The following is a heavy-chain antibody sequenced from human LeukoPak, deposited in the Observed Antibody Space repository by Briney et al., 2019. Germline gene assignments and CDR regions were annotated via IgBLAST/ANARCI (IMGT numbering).Heavy chain of an antibody. V-gene: IGHV1-2*02. J-gene: IGHJ4*02. CDR3: ARVGLPYSGSYSFSS. CDR2: INPNSGGT. Sequence: ASVKVSRKASGYTFTGYYMHWVRQAPGRGLEWMGWINPNSGGTNYAQKFQGRVTMTRDTSISTAYMELSRLRSDDTAVYYCARVGLPYSGSYSFSSWGQGTLVTVSS. D-gene: IGHD1-26*01. CDR1: GYTFTGYY.